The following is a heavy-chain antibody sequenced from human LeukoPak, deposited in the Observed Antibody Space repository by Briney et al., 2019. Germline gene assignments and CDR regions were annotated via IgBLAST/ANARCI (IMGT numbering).Heavy chain of an antibody. CDR1: GYTLSELS. D-gene: IGHD5-18*01. Sequence: AAVSVSFMVSGYTLSELSMHWVRQAPGKGLEWMGGFDREDGETLYAQKFQGRVTMTEDTSTDTAYIELSSVRSEDTAVYYCATGRIQLWTDAFDIWGQGTMVTVSS. CDR3: ATGRIQLWTDAFDI. CDR2: FDREDGET. V-gene: IGHV1-24*01. J-gene: IGHJ3*02.